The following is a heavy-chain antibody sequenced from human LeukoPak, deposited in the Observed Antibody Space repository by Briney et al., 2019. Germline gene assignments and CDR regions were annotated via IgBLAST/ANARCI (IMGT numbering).Heavy chain of an antibody. Sequence: GGSLRLSCAASGFTFSSYGMHWVRQAPGKGLEWVAVISNDGSNKYYADSVKGRFTISRDNSKNTLYLQMNSLRAEDTAVYYCAKDPYSYGSGYFDYWGQGTLVTVSS. J-gene: IGHJ4*02. D-gene: IGHD5-18*01. CDR3: AKDPYSYGSGYFDY. CDR1: GFTFSSYG. V-gene: IGHV3-30*18. CDR2: ISNDGSNK.